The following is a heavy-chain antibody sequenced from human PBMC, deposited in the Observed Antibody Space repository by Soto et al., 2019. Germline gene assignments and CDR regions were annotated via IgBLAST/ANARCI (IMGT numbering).Heavy chain of an antibody. J-gene: IGHJ4*02. CDR1: GYTFTSYA. V-gene: IGHV1-18*01. D-gene: IGHD3-3*01. CDR3: ARAFSDFWSGYYPFDY. Sequence: GASVKVSCKASGYTFTSYAMHWVRQAPGQRLEWMGWISAYNGNTNYAQKLQGRVTMTTDTSTSTAYMELRSLRSDDTAVYYCARAFSDFWSGYYPFDYWGQGTLVTVSS. CDR2: ISAYNGNT.